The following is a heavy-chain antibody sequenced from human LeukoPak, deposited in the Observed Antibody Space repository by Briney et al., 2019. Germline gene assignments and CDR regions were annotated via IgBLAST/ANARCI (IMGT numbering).Heavy chain of an antibody. CDR1: GFTFDDYA. Sequence: GGSLRLSCAASGFTFDDYAMHWARQAPGKGLEWVSGISWNSGSIGYADSVKGRFTISRDNAKNSLYLQMNSLRAEDTALYYCAKARVVSADYYYYGMDVWGQGTTVTVSS. CDR3: AKARVVSADYYYYGMDV. V-gene: IGHV3-9*01. D-gene: IGHD2-21*01. J-gene: IGHJ6*02. CDR2: ISWNSGSI.